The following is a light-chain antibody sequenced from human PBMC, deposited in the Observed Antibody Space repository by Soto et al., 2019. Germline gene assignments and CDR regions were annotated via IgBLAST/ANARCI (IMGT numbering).Light chain of an antibody. J-gene: IGLJ3*02. CDR3: QVWDSSSDWV. Sequence: SYELTQPPSVSVAPGKTARITCGGNKIGSKSVHWYQQKPGQAPVLVIYYDSDRPSGIPERFSGSNSGNTATLTISRVEAGDEADYYCQVWDSSSDWVFGGGTKLTVL. CDR1: KIGSKS. CDR2: YDS. V-gene: IGLV3-21*04.